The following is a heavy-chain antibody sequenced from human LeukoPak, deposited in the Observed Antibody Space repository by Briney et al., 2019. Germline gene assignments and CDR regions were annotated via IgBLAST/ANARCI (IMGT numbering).Heavy chain of an antibody. V-gene: IGHV3-23*01. CDR1: GFTFKNYG. Sequence: EGSLRLSCAASGFTFKNYGMSWVRQAPGKGLEWVACVFSSGVNTFYADSVKGRFTISRDDSKNILYLQMNSLRAEDTAVYYCAKDPVTVTGAEDYWGQGTLVTVSS. CDR3: AKDPVTVTGAEDY. J-gene: IGHJ4*02. D-gene: IGHD4-17*01. CDR2: VFSSGVNT.